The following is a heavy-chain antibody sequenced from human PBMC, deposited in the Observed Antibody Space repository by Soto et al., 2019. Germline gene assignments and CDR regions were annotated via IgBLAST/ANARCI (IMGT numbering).Heavy chain of an antibody. CDR1: GAYVNSGGDY. V-gene: IGHV4-31*03. Sequence: QLHLQESSPGLVKPSQTLSLTCTVSGAYVNSGGDYWTWIRQHTGKGLEWVGYIHQDGKTYTNPSLKSRVAISIDPSKNAFSLRLTSVTAADTAVYYCARSGEHLGEFSFASWGKGTLVIVSS. D-gene: IGHD3-16*02. CDR3: ARSGEHLGEFSFAS. CDR2: IHQDGKT. J-gene: IGHJ5*02.